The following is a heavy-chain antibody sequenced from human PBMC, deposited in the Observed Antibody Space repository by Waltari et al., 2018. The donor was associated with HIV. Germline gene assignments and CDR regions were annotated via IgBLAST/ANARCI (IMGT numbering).Heavy chain of an antibody. V-gene: IGHV3-7*01. J-gene: IGHJ4*02. CDR1: VFTFSSYY. CDR3: ARDLWPEDY. D-gene: IGHD2-21*01. CDR2: INQDGSKK. Sequence: EVQLVEFGGGFVQLGGSLSLSCVALVFTFSSYYMSWVRQAPGKGLEWVANINQDGSKKYYVDSVKGRFTISRDNAKNSLYLQMNSLRAEDAAVYYCARDLWPEDYWGQGTLVTVSS.